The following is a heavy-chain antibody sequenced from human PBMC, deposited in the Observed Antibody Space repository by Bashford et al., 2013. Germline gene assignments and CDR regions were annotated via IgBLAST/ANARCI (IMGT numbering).Heavy chain of an antibody. J-gene: IGHJ4*02. Sequence: SETLSLTCTVSGYSLSPYYWNWIRQPPGKGLEWIGSFYYSGSTYYNPSLKSRVTISVDTSKNQFSLRLSSVTAADTAVYYCARDLRSSSWFDYWGQGTLVTVSS. CDR2: FYYSGST. CDR3: ARDLRSSSWFDY. CDR1: GYSLSPYY. V-gene: IGHV4-59*01. D-gene: IGHD6-13*01.